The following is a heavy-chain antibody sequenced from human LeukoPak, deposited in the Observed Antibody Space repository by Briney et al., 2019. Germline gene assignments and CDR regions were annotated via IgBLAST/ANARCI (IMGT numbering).Heavy chain of an antibody. CDR3: ARGDYYYSYYMDV. CDR2: IYYSGST. J-gene: IGHJ6*03. CDR1: GGSISTNY. V-gene: IGHV4-59*01. Sequence: PSETLSLTSTVSGGSISTNYWNWIRQPPGQGLEWIGYIYYSGSTNYNHSLKSRVTISVDTSKKQFSLKLSSVTAADTAMYYCARGDYYYSYYMDVWGKGTTVTVSS.